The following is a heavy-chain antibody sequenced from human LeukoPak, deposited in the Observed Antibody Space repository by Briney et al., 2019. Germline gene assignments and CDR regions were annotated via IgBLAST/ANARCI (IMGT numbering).Heavy chain of an antibody. CDR3: ARRSYDGSGYYYVDY. V-gene: IGHV4-30-2*03. J-gene: IGHJ4*02. Sequence: SQTLSLTCTVSGGSISSGGYYWSWIRQHPGKGLEWIGSISSGGSTHYIPSLKSRVTISVDTSKNQFSLKLSSVTAADTAVYYCARRSYDGSGYYYVDYWGQGTLVTVSS. CDR1: GGSISSGGYY. CDR2: ISSGGST. D-gene: IGHD3-22*01.